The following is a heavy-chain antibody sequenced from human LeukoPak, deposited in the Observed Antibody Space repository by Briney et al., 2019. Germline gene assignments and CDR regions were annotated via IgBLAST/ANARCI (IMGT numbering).Heavy chain of an antibody. CDR1: GGSFSGYY. J-gene: IGHJ4*02. CDR3: AGTVALGYCSSTSCSYYFDY. Sequence: SETLSLTCAVYGGSFSGYYWSWIRQPPGKGLEWIGEINHSGSTNYNPSLKSRVTISVDTSKNQFSLKLSSVTAADTAVYYCAGTVALGYCSSTSCSYYFDYWGQGTLVTVSS. D-gene: IGHD2-2*01. V-gene: IGHV4-34*01. CDR2: INHSGST.